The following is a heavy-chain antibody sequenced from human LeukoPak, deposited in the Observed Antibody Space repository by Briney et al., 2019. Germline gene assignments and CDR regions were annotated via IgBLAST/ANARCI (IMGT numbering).Heavy chain of an antibody. CDR1: GLTFSSYS. D-gene: IGHD2-2*01. CDR3: ARGLKVGYCSSTSCYHFDY. CDR2: ISSSSSYI. J-gene: IGHJ4*02. V-gene: IGHV3-21*01. Sequence: PGGSLRLSCAASGLTFSSYSMNWVRQAPGKGLEWVSSISSSSSYIYYADSVKGRFTISRDNAKNSLYLQMNSLRAEDTAVYYCARGLKVGYCSSTSCYHFDYWGQGTLVTVSS.